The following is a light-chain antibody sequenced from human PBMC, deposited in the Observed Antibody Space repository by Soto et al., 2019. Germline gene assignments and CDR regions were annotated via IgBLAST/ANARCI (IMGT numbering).Light chain of an antibody. V-gene: IGLV3-1*01. CDR2: QDF. CDR1: KLGDKY. CDR3: QAWDSSIVV. J-gene: IGLJ2*01. Sequence: SYELAQPPSVSVPRGQTASITCSGDKLGDKYACWYQQKPGQSPVVVIYQDFKRPSGIPERFSGSNSGNTATLTISGAQAMDEADYYCQAWDSSIVVFGGGTKVTVL.